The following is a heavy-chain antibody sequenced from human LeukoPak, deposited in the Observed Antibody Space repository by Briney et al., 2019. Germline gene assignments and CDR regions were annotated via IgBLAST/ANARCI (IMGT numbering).Heavy chain of an antibody. D-gene: IGHD6-19*01. CDR1: GGSISSYY. CDR3: VRGAGHKAVAGTFDY. Sequence: SETLSLTCTVSGGSISSYYWGWIRQPPGMGLEWIGYIYYSGSTNYNPSLKSRVTISVDTSKNQFSLKLSSVTAADTAVYYCVRGAGHKAVAGTFDYWGQGTLVTVSS. V-gene: IGHV4-59*01. J-gene: IGHJ4*02. CDR2: IYYSGST.